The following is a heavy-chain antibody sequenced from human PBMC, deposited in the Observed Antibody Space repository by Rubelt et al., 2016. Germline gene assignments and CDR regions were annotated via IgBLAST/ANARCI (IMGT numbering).Heavy chain of an antibody. CDR2: IYCSGST. V-gene: IGHV4-39*01. J-gene: IGHJ4*02. CDR1: GGSISSSSYY. Sequence: QLQLQESGPGLVKPSETLSLTCTVSGGSISSSSYYWGWIRQPPGKGLEWIGSIYCSGSTYYNPSLKGRVTISVDTSKNQFSLKLSSVTAADTAVYYCARRGAIFGVVIYFDYWGQGTLVTVSS. D-gene: IGHD3-3*01. CDR3: ARRGAIFGVVIYFDY.